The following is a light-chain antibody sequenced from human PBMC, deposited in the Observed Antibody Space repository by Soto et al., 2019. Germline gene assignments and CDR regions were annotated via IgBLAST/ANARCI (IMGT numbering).Light chain of an antibody. CDR1: SSNIGTRFE. Sequence: QSVLTQPPSVSGTPGQRVTISCTGSSSNIGTRFEVNWYQQRRGTAPKLLVSGNSTRPSGVPARFSGSKSGTSAPLAIAGLQAEDEADYYCQSYDSTLSGSVFGGGTKLTVL. CDR2: GNS. CDR3: QSYDSTLSGSV. V-gene: IGLV1-40*01. J-gene: IGLJ2*01.